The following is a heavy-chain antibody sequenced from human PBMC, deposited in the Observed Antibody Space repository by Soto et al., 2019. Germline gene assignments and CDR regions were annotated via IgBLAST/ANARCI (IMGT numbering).Heavy chain of an antibody. CDR1: GFTFSSHW. J-gene: IGHJ4*02. Sequence: EVQLVESGGNLVQPGGSLRFSCVASGFTFSSHWMSWVRQAPGQGLEWVGNIKQDGSEKNYVDSVKGRFTISRDNAKNSLYLQMNSLRAEDTAVYYCAREIVVARGASYFDYWGPGTLVTVSS. V-gene: IGHV3-7*04. CDR2: IKQDGSEK. D-gene: IGHD2-2*01. CDR3: AREIVVARGASYFDY.